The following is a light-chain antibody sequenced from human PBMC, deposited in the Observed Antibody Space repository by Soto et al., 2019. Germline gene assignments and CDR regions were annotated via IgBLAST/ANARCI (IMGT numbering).Light chain of an antibody. J-gene: IGKJ1*01. CDR3: QQYNNWPRT. Sequence: EIAMTQSPSTLPASPVDRATTPCRASQSVSILLAWYQQKPGQAPRLLIHGATTRATGIPARFSGSGSGTEFTLTISSLQSEDFAVYYCQQYNNWPRTFGQGTKVDIK. CDR1: QSVSIL. CDR2: GAT. V-gene: IGKV3-15*01.